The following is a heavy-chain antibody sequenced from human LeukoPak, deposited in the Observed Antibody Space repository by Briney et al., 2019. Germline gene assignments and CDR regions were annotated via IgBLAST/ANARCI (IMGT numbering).Heavy chain of an antibody. J-gene: IGHJ6*03. CDR3: AKDGSSSPRELFMDV. Sequence: GGSLRLSCAASGFTFSSYAMSWVRQAPGKGLEWVSAISGSGGSTYYADSVKGRFTISRDNSKNTLYLQMGSLRAEDTAVYYCAKDGSSSPRELFMDVWGKGTTVTVSS. D-gene: IGHD6-13*01. CDR1: GFTFSSYA. V-gene: IGHV3-23*01. CDR2: ISGSGGST.